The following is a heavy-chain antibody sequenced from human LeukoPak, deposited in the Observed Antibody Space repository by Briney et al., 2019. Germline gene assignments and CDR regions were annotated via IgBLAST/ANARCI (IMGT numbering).Heavy chain of an antibody. CDR2: IYYSGST. J-gene: IGHJ3*02. Sequence: SETLSLTCSVSGGSISPYYWSWIRQPPGKGLEWIADIYYSGSTNHNPSLKSRVTVSVDRSKNQFSLKLTSVTAADTAVYYCARTSVIVGPRGPLDIWGQGTMVTVSS. CDR3: ARTSVIVGPRGPLDI. D-gene: IGHD1-26*01. CDR1: GGSISPYY. V-gene: IGHV4-59*01.